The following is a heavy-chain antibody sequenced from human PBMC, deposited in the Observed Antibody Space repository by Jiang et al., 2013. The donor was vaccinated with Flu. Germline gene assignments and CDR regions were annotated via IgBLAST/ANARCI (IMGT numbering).Heavy chain of an antibody. CDR1: GFTFSSYA. CDR2: ISYDGSNK. CDR3: ARDNSDYDHDFDY. V-gene: IGHV3-30-3*01. J-gene: IGHJ4*02. Sequence: GRSLRLSCVASGFTFSSYAMHWVRQAPGKGLEWVAVISYDGSNKYYADSVKGRFTISRDNSKNTLYLQMNSLRAEDTAVYYCARDNSDYDHDFDYWGQGTRVTVSS. D-gene: IGHD4-11*01.